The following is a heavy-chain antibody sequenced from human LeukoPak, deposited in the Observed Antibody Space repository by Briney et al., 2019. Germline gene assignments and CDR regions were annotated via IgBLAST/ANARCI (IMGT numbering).Heavy chain of an antibody. CDR1: GFTFSSYW. D-gene: IGHD3-9*01. CDR3: AKDGGYDILTGYSGSDY. V-gene: IGHV3-23*01. Sequence: GGSLRLSCAASGFTFSSYWMSWVRQAPGKGLEWVSAISGSGGSTYYADSVEGRFTISRDNSKNTLYLQMNSLRAEDTAVYYCAKDGGYDILTGYSGSDYWGQGTLVTVSS. J-gene: IGHJ4*02. CDR2: ISGSGGST.